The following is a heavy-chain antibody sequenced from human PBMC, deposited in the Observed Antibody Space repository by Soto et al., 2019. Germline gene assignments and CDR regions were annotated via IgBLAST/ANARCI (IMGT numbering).Heavy chain of an antibody. Sequence: ASVKVSCKASGYMFTGYYMHWVRQAPGQGLEWMGWINPDSGGTNYQQKFQGRVTMTRDTSISTAYSELSSLRSDDTAVYYCAKDRSGWTRYYWGQGTLVTVSS. CDR2: INPDSGGT. V-gene: IGHV1-2*02. D-gene: IGHD3-10*01. CDR1: GYMFTGYY. J-gene: IGHJ4*02. CDR3: AKDRSGWTRYY.